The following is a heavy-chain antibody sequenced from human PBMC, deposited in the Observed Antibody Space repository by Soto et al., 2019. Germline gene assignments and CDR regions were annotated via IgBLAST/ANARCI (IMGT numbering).Heavy chain of an antibody. Sequence: PSETLSLTCAVYGGSFSGYYWSWIRQPPGKGLEWIGEINHSGSTNYNPSLKSRVTISVDTSKNQFSLKLSSVTAADTAVYYCARGVRVVVPAAMRNYYYMDVWGKGTTVTVSS. CDR2: INHSGST. D-gene: IGHD2-2*01. V-gene: IGHV4-34*01. CDR1: GGSFSGYY. CDR3: ARGVRVVVPAAMRNYYYMDV. J-gene: IGHJ6*03.